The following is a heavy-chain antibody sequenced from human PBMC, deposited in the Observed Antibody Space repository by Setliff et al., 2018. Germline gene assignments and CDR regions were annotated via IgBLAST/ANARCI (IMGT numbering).Heavy chain of an antibody. V-gene: IGHV4-59*02. D-gene: IGHD3-10*01. CDR3: ARDRSYYYYYMDV. J-gene: IGHJ6*03. Sequence: PSETLSLTCAVSGGSVTSHYWSWIRQPPGKGLEWIGFIFYSGDTNSNPSLKSRVTMSVDTSKNQFSLKLNSVTAADTATYYCARDRSYYYYYMDVWGKGTTVTVSS. CDR1: GGSVTSHY. CDR2: IFYSGDT.